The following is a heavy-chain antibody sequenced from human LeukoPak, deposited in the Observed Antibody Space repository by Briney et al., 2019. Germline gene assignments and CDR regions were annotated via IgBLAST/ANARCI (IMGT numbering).Heavy chain of an antibody. CDR1: GGSISSYY. V-gene: IGHV4-59*01. J-gene: IGHJ4*02. D-gene: IGHD1-26*01. CDR2: IHYSGST. CDR3: ASSIVGATPFDY. Sequence: SETLSLTCTVSGGSISSYYWSWIRQPPGKGLEWIGYIHYSGSTNYNPSLKSRVTISVDTSKNQFSLKLSSVTAADTAVYYCASSIVGATPFDYWGQGTLVTVSS.